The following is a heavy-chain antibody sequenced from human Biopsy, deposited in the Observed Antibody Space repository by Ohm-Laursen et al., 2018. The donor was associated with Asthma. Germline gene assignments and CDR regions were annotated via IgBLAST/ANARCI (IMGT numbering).Heavy chain of an antibody. Sequence: SSVKVSCKASGDSFSNYAISWVRQAPGQGLEWMGGLIPVLGRPDHEQMFEGRVTITADESTSTAYMELSSLSSEDTAVYYCARGYSGSDRIVYYYSGLEVWGQGTTVTVSS. J-gene: IGHJ6*02. CDR3: ARGYSGSDRIVYYYSGLEV. CDR1: GDSFSNYA. D-gene: IGHD5-12*01. V-gene: IGHV1-69*01. CDR2: LIPVLGRP.